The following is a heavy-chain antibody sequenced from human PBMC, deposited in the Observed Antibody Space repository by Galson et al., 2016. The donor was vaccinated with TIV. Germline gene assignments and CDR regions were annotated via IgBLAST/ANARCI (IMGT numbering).Heavy chain of an antibody. Sequence: TLSLTCTVSGGSINSGSYFWTWIRQPAGKGLEWIGRIYTSGSIHYNPSLESRVTVSIDTSKNQFSLKLNSVTAADTAVYYCARSGYGDFLSLRYFDYWGQGTLVTVSS. D-gene: IGHD4-17*01. CDR2: IYTSGSI. J-gene: IGHJ4*02. CDR1: GGSINSGSYF. V-gene: IGHV4-61*02. CDR3: ARSGYGDFLSLRYFDY.